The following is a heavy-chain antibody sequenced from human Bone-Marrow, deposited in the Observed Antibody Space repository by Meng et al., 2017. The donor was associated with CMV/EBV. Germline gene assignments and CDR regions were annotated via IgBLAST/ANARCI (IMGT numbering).Heavy chain of an antibody. CDR3: ARDREDIVVVPANDAFDI. Sequence: SVKVSCKASGGTFSSYAISWVRQAPGQGLEWMGGIIPILGIANYAQKFQGRVTITADKSTSTAYMELSSLRSEDTAVYYCARDREDIVVVPANDAFDIWGQGTRVTGSS. CDR2: IIPILGIA. J-gene: IGHJ3*02. D-gene: IGHD2-2*01. CDR1: GGTFSSYA. V-gene: IGHV1-69*10.